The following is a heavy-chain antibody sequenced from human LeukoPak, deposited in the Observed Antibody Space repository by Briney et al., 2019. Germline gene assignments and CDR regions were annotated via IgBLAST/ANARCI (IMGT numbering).Heavy chain of an antibody. Sequence: PGGSLRLSCAASGFTFSSYSMNWVRQAPGKGLEWVSSISSSSSYIYYADSVKGRFTISRDNAKNSLYLQMNSLRAEDTAVYYCARDEGYCSSTSCYSRGDFDYWGQGTLVTVSS. V-gene: IGHV3-21*01. D-gene: IGHD2-2*01. CDR3: ARDEGYCSSTSCYSRGDFDY. CDR2: ISSSSSYI. J-gene: IGHJ4*02. CDR1: GFTFSSYS.